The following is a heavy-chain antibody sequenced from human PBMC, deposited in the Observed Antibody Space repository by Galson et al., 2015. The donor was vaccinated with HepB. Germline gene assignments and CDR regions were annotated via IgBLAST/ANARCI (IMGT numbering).Heavy chain of an antibody. D-gene: IGHD4-17*01. CDR3: ARDRPNTVTRYFDL. J-gene: IGHJ2*01. CDR2: MSTYNGDT. Sequence: SVKVSCKASGYTFNNYGISWVRQATGQGLEWTGWMSTYNGDTNYAQKIQGRVTMTTDTSTSTAYMELRSLRSDDTAVYYCARDRPNTVTRYFDLWGRGTLVTVSS. CDR1: GYTFNNYG. V-gene: IGHV1-18*04.